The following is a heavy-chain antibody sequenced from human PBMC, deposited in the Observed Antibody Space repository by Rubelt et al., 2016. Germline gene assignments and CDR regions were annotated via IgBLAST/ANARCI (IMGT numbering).Heavy chain of an antibody. CDR3: ARRQQLGPFDY. J-gene: IGHJ4*02. D-gene: IGHD6-13*01. V-gene: IGHV1-69*04. CDR2: LIPILGIA. CDR1: GGTFSSYA. Sequence: QVQLVQSGAEVKKPGSSVKVSCKASGGTFSSYAISWVRQAPGQGLEWRGRLIPILGIANYAQKFQGRVTITADKSTSTAYMELSSLRSEDTAVYYCARRQQLGPFDYWGQGTLVTVSS.